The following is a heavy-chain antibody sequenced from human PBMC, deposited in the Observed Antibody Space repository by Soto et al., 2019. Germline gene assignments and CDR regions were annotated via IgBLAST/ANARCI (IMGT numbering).Heavy chain of an antibody. CDR2: IIPIFGTA. Sequence: ASVKVSCKASGGTFSSYAISWVRQAPGQGLEWMGGIIPIFGTANYAQKFQGRVTITADESTSTAYMELSSLRSEDTAVYYCAREYCSGGSCYRGGFDTWGQGTLVTVSS. J-gene: IGHJ5*02. D-gene: IGHD2-15*01. CDR1: GGTFSSYA. V-gene: IGHV1-69*13. CDR3: AREYCSGGSCYRGGFDT.